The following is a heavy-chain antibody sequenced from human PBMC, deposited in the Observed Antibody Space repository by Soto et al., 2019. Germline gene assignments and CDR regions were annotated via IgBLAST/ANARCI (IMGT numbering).Heavy chain of an antibody. CDR3: ARESVGAMDY. CDR1: GFTFTSFA. CDR2: ISSGSGYI. V-gene: IGHV3-21*06. D-gene: IGHD1-26*01. J-gene: IGHJ4*02. Sequence: GGSLRLSCAASGFTFTSFAVSWVRQAPGKGLEWVSSISSGSGYIYYADSLKGRFTISRDNAKNSLSLQMKSLRAEDTAAYYCARESVGAMDYWGQGILVTVSS.